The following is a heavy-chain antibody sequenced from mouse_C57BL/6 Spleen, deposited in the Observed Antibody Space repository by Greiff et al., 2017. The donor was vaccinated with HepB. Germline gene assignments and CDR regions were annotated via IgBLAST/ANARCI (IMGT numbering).Heavy chain of an antibody. D-gene: IGHD2-3*01. J-gene: IGHJ4*01. CDR1: GFTFSSYA. CDR2: ISDGGSYT. Sequence: EVQRVESGGGLVKPGGSLKLSCAASGFTFSSYAMSWVRQTPEKRLEWVATISDGGSYTYYPDNVKGRFTISRDNAKNNLYLQMSHLKSEDTAMYYCAREERWLLGAMDYWGQGTSVTVSS. V-gene: IGHV5-4*01. CDR3: AREERWLLGAMDY.